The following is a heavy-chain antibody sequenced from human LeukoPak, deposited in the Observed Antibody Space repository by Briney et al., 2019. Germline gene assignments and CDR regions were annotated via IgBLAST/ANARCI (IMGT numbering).Heavy chain of an antibody. Sequence: PSETLSLTCTVSGGSIRSSTDYWGWLRQPPGKELEWIGSIYYSGSTYYNPSLKSRVTISVDTSKNQFSVKLSSVTAADTAVYYCARSIRGYSSGWYYFDYWGQGTLITVSS. CDR1: GGSIRSSTDY. J-gene: IGHJ4*02. V-gene: IGHV4-39*07. D-gene: IGHD6-19*01. CDR2: IYYSGST. CDR3: ARSIRGYSSGWYYFDY.